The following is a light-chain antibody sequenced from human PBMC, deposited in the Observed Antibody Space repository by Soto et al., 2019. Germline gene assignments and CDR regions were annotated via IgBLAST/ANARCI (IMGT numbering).Light chain of an antibody. CDR1: SGDVGGYNY. J-gene: IGLJ3*02. CDR2: EVT. V-gene: IGLV2-8*01. CDR3: SSYAGSNNLL. Sequence: QSALTQPPAASGSHGQSVTISCTGTSGDVGGYNYVSWYQQHPGKAPKLMIYEVTQRPSGVPDRFSGSKSGNTASLTVSGLQAEDEADYYCSSYAGSNNLLFGGGTKLTVL.